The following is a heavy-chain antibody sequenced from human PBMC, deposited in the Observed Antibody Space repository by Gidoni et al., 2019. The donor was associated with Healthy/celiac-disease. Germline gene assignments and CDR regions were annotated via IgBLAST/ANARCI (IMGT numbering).Heavy chain of an antibody. J-gene: IGHJ2*01. D-gene: IGHD3-3*01. Sequence: QVQLQQWGAGLLKPSETLSLTCAVYGGSFSGYYWSWIRPPPGKGLEWIGEINHSGSTNYNPSLKSRVTISVDTSKNQFSLKLSSVTAADTAVYYCARGRRGGWSGSHTYWYFDLWGRGTLVTVSS. V-gene: IGHV4-34*01. CDR3: ARGRRGGWSGSHTYWYFDL. CDR2: INHSGST. CDR1: GGSFSGYY.